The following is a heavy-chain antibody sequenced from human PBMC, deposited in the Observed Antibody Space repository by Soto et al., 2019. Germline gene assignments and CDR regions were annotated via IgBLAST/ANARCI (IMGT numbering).Heavy chain of an antibody. Sequence: PGGSLRLSCAASGFTFSSYGMHWVRQAPGKGLEWVAVIWYDGSNKYYADSVKGRFTISRDNSKNTLYLQMNSLRAEDTAVYYSARDPSDGSGSYSDFDYWGQGTLVTVSS. J-gene: IGHJ4*02. V-gene: IGHV3-33*01. D-gene: IGHD3-10*01. CDR3: ARDPSDGSGSYSDFDY. CDR2: IWYDGSNK. CDR1: GFTFSSYG.